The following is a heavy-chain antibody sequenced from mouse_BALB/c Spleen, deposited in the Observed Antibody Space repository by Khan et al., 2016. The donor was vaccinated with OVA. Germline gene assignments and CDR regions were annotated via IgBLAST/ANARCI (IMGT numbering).Heavy chain of an antibody. CDR2: IAPGRGST. V-gene: IGHV1S41*01. Sequence: DLVMPGPAVTLSCKASGYPFTSSWLNWITQRPGQVLESIGLIAPGRGSTYYNAMFKGKATLTVDASSSTPYIQLRSLSSDDSAVYVCARSNYYGSGLYAMDYWGQGTSVTVSS. CDR1: GYPFTSSW. D-gene: IGHD1-1*01. J-gene: IGHJ4*01. CDR3: ARSNYYGSGLYAMDY.